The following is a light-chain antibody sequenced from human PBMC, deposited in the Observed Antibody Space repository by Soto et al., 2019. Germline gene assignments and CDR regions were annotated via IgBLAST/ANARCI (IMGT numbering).Light chain of an antibody. Sequence: EIVMTQSPLSLTVTPGEPASISCKSTQSLLHSNGNTFLDWYMQKPGQSPQLPIYLGSRRAPGAPDRVSGSGSGTDFTLRISTVEADDAGIYYCMQALQTPRTFGQGTKLEI. CDR3: MQALQTPRT. J-gene: IGKJ1*01. V-gene: IGKV2-28*01. CDR1: QSLLHSNGNTF. CDR2: LGS.